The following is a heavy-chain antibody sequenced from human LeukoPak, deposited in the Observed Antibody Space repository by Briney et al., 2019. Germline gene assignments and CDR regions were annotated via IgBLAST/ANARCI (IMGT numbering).Heavy chain of an antibody. CDR3: VKDLNGTWSFDY. D-gene: IGHD2-8*01. CDR2: ISSNEYDT. J-gene: IGHJ4*02. V-gene: IGHV3-64D*06. CDR1: GFTFSAYF. Sequence: GGTLRLSCSASGFTFSAYFMHWVRQAPGKGLEYVSSISSNEYDTYYADSVKGRFTISRDNSKNTLFLQMSSLRAEDTAVYYCVKDLNGTWSFDYWGQGTLVTVSS.